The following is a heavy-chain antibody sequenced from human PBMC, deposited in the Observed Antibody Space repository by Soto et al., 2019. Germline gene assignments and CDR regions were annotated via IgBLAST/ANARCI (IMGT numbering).Heavy chain of an antibody. CDR1: GGTLSTHP. CDR3: ERDASRVSHYYGLDV. Sequence: QVELMQSGAEVKKPGSSVKVSCMTSGGTLSTHPISWVRQAPGQGLEWMAMIIPFYGSSNHAQKFQGRVTITVDESTNTVYMTLSSLTSEDTAVYYCERDASRVSHYYGLDVWGQGTTVTVSS. V-gene: IGHV1-69*18. J-gene: IGHJ6*02. CDR2: IIPFYGSS.